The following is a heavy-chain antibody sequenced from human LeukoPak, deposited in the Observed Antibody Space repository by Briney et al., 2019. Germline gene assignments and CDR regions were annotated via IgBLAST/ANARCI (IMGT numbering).Heavy chain of an antibody. CDR1: GYTLTELS. D-gene: IGHD3-3*01. J-gene: IGHJ3*02. V-gene: IGHV1-24*01. CDR2: FDPEDGET. Sequence: ASVKVSCTVSGYTLTELSMHWVRQAPGKGLEWMGGFDPEDGETIYAQKFQGRVTMTEDTSTDTAYMELSSLRSEDTAVYYCATDSDFWSGYYHYDAFDIWGQGTMVTVSS. CDR3: ATDSDFWSGYYHYDAFDI.